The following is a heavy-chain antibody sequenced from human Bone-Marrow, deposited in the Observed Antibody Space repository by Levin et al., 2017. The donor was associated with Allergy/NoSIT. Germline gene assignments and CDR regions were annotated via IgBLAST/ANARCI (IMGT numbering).Heavy chain of an antibody. Sequence: LSLTCAVSGFTFTNYGIHWVRQTPGKGLEWVALISYEGSNKDYADSVKGRFTISRDNSKNMLYLEMNSLRAEDTAVYYCALTLFSGSDSLYCGGGTCYSSYGMDVWGQGTTVTVSS. CDR1: GFTFTNYG. D-gene: IGHD2-15*01. CDR3: ALTLFSGSDSLYCGGGTCYSSYGMDV. J-gene: IGHJ6*01. V-gene: IGHV3-30*03. CDR2: ISYEGSNK.